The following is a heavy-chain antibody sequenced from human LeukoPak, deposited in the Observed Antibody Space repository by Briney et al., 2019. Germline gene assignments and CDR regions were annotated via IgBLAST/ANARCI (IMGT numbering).Heavy chain of an antibody. CDR2: ISAYNGNT. CDR3: ARDQVGIVVVTAPDYCYYGMDV. Sequence: ASVKVSCKASGYTFTSYGISWVRQAPGQGLEWMGWISAYNGNTNYAQKLQGRVTMTTDTSTSTAYMELRSLRSDDTAVYYCARDQVGIVVVTAPDYCYYGMDVWGQGTTVTVSS. CDR1: GYTFTSYG. J-gene: IGHJ6*02. D-gene: IGHD2-21*02. V-gene: IGHV1-18*01.